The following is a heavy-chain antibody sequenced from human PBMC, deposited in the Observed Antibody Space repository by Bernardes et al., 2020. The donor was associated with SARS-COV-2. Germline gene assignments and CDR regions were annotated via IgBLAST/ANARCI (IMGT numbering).Heavy chain of an antibody. CDR1: GYTFTSYY. D-gene: IGHD3-3*01. CDR2: INPSGGST. J-gene: IGHJ5*02. Sequence: ASVKASCKASGYTFTSYYMHWVRHAPGQGLEWMGIINPSGGSTSYAQKFQGRVTMTRDTSTSTVYMELSSLRSEDTAVYYCARRYYDFWSGSRWFDPWGQGTLVTVSS. CDR3: ARRYYDFWSGSRWFDP. V-gene: IGHV1-46*01.